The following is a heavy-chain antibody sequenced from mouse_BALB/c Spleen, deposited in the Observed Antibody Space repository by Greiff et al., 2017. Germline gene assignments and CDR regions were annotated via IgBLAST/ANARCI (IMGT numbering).Heavy chain of an antibody. Sequence: QVHVKQSGAELVKPGASVKMSCKASGYTFTSYWINWVKQRPGQGLEWIGDIYPGRGITNYNEKFKRKATLTLDTSSSTAYMQLSSLTSEDSAVYYCSRRGTTATYYAMDYWGQGTSVTVSS. CDR3: SRRGTTATYYAMDY. CDR1: GYTFTSYW. J-gene: IGHJ4*01. V-gene: IGHV1-55*01. CDR2: IYPGRGIT. D-gene: IGHD1-2*01.